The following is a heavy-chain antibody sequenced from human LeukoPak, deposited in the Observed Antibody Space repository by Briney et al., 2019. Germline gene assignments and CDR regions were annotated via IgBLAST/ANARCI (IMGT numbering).Heavy chain of an antibody. CDR2: IYSSGNS. CDR3: AREGPAHGDYPH. Sequence: SETLSLTCTVSGASISSHYYWTWFRPPAGKGLEWIGRIYSSGNSYYNASLQSRVTMSVDTSKNQFSLRLSSVTAADTAVYYCAREGPAHGDYPHWGQGTLVTVSS. J-gene: IGHJ4*02. D-gene: IGHD4-17*01. CDR1: GASISSHYY. V-gene: IGHV4-4*07.